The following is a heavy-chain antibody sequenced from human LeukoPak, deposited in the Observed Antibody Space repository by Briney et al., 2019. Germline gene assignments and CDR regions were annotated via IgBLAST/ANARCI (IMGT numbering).Heavy chain of an antibody. Sequence: ASVKVSCKASGYTFTSCDINWVRQAPGQGLEWMGWMNPNSGNTGYGQSFQGRITMTRDISIGTAYMELSNLTSEDTAIYYCTRGSSGRRDNWGQGTLVTVSA. D-gene: IGHD6-19*01. J-gene: IGHJ4*02. CDR3: TRGSSGRRDN. CDR2: MNPNSGNT. CDR1: GYTFTSCD. V-gene: IGHV1-8*01.